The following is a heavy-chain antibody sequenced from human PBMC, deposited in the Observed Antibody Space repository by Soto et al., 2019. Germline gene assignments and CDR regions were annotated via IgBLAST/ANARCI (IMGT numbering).Heavy chain of an antibody. CDR2: IYHSENT. CDR3: ARNLNYGLDV. J-gene: IGHJ6*02. Sequence: SETLSLACAVSGYSISTGYYWDWIRQPPGKGLEWIGSIYHSENTYYNPSLKSRATISADTSKNQFSLRLSSVTAADTAVYYCARNLNYGLDVWGPGTTVTVSS. V-gene: IGHV4-38-2*01. CDR1: GYSISTGYY.